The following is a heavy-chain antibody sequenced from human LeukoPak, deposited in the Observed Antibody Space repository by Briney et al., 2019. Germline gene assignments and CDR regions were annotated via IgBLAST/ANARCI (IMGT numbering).Heavy chain of an antibody. Sequence: PSETLSLTCAVSGYSISSGYYWGWIRQPPGKGLEWIGTISHSEITHYSPSLKSRVTISVDTSKIRYSLKLCSVTAADTAMYYCARHARGYSSSARDYYYYVDVWGKGTTVTVSS. J-gene: IGHJ6*03. CDR1: GYSISSGYY. V-gene: IGHV4-38-2*01. CDR3: ARHARGYSSSARDYYYYVDV. D-gene: IGHD6-19*01. CDR2: ISHSEIT.